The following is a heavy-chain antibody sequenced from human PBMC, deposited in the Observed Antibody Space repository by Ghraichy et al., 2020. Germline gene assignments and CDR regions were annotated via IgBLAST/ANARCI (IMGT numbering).Heavy chain of an antibody. V-gene: IGHV4-39*01. CDR2: IYYSGST. CDR3: ARRRSGSYYNVPYYFDA. CDR1: GESISRGSYY. J-gene: IGHJ4*02. D-gene: IGHD3-10*01. Sequence: SETLSLTCTVSGESISRGSYYWGWIRQPPGKGLEWIGSIYYSGSTNYNPSLKSRVTISVETSKNQFSLKLSSMTAAHTGAYYCARRRSGSYYNVPYYFDAWGQGTLVAVSS.